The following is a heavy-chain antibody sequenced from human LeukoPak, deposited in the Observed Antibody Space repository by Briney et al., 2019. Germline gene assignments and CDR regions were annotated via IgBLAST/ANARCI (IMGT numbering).Heavy chain of an antibody. J-gene: IGHJ1*01. V-gene: IGHV4-34*01. CDR3: ARAGQDIVVVPAATASAEYFQH. CDR1: GGSFRGYY. D-gene: IGHD2-2*01. CDR2: INHSGST. Sequence: SETLSLTCAVYGGSFRGYYWSWIRQPPGKGLEWIGEINHSGSTNYNPSLKSRVTISVDTSKNQFSLKLSSVTAADTAVYYCARAGQDIVVVPAATASAEYFQHWGQGTLVTVSS.